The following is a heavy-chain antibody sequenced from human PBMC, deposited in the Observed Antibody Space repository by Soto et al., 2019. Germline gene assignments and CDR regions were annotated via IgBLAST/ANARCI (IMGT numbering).Heavy chain of an antibody. J-gene: IGHJ6*03. D-gene: IGHD5-18*01. CDR1: VFTFSSYW. V-gene: IGHV3-74*01. CDR2: INTDGSRT. CDR3: ARDPQDGHSNNMDV. Sequence: GGSLRFSCAASVFTFSSYWMHWVRQAPGKGLVWVSRINTDGSRTGYADSVQGRFTISRDNAKNTLYLQMDSLRVEDTAVYYCARDPQDGHSNNMDVWGKGTTVTVSS.